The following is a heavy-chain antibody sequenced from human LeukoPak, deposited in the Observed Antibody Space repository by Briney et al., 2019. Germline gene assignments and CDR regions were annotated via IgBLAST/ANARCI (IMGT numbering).Heavy chain of an antibody. J-gene: IGHJ3*02. CDR3: AKAKAEYSGYDFDAFDI. D-gene: IGHD5-12*01. V-gene: IGHV3-23*01. CDR1: GFTFSSYA. CDR2: ISGSGGST. Sequence: PGGSLRLSCAASGFTFSSYAMGWVRQAPGKGLEWVSAISGSGGSTYFADSVKGRFTISRDNSKNTLYLQMNSLRAEDTAVYYCAKAKAEYSGYDFDAFDIWGQGTMVTVSS.